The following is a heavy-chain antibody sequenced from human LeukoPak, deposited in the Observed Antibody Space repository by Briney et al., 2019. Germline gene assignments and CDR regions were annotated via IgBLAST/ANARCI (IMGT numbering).Heavy chain of an antibody. CDR3: ARHPSPQLHHFDY. CDR1: GGTFISYA. Sequence: ASVKVSCKASGGTFISYAISWVRQAPGQGLEWMGIINPTGDSTSYAQKFQARVTMTRDTSTNTVYMELSSLRSEDTAVYYCARHPSPQLHHFDYWGQGTLVTVSS. J-gene: IGHJ4*02. CDR2: INPTGDST. V-gene: IGHV1-46*01. D-gene: IGHD2-2*01.